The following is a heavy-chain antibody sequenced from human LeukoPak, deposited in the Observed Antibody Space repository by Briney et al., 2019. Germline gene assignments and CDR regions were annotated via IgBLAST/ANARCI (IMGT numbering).Heavy chain of an antibody. Sequence: GGSLRLSCAASGFTFSSYAMSWVRQAPGKGLEWVSAISGSGGSTYYADSVKGRFTTSRDNSKNTLYLQMNSLRAEDTAVYYCAKDEPDYYDSSGYRHYYNGMDVWGQGTTVTVSS. CDR3: AKDEPDYYDSSGYRHYYNGMDV. J-gene: IGHJ6*02. CDR1: GFTFSSYA. CDR2: ISGSGGST. V-gene: IGHV3-23*01. D-gene: IGHD3-22*01.